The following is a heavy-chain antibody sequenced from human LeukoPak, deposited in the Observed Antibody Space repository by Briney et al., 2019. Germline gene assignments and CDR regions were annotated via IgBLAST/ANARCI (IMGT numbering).Heavy chain of an antibody. J-gene: IGHJ4*02. V-gene: IGHV3-21*01. CDR1: GFTFSSYS. D-gene: IGHD1-26*01. Sequence: GGSLRLSCAASGFTFSSYSMNWVRQAPGKGLEWVSSISSSSSYIYYADSVKGRFAISRDNAKNSLYLQMNSLRAEDTAVYYCARERVGAKGGYWGQGTLVTVSS. CDR3: ARERVGAKGGY. CDR2: ISSSSSYI.